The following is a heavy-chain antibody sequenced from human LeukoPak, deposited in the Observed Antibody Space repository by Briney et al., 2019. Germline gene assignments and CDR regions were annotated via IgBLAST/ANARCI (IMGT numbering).Heavy chain of an antibody. CDR1: RFTFSTYG. V-gene: IGHV3-23*01. D-gene: IGHD3-22*01. Sequence: PGGSLRLSCAASRFTFSTYGMSWVRQAPGKGLEWVSSISGSGGSTNYADSVKGRFTISRDNSKNTLYLQMNSLRDEDTAVYYCAKSSYYDSSGYYREYYFDFWGQGTLVIVSS. CDR2: ISGSGGST. CDR3: AKSSYYDSSGYYREYYFDF. J-gene: IGHJ4*02.